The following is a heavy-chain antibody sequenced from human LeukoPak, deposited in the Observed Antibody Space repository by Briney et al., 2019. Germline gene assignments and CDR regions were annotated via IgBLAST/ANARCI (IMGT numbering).Heavy chain of an antibody. Sequence: ASVKVSCKASGYTFTSYGISWVRQAPGQGLEWMGWISAYNGNTNYAQKLQGRVTMTTDTSTSTAYMELRSLRSDDTAVYYCAASWCSSFTCDPVHGNVDYWGQGTLVTVSS. CDR1: GYTFTSYG. D-gene: IGHD6-13*01. V-gene: IGHV1-18*01. CDR2: ISAYNGNT. J-gene: IGHJ4*02. CDR3: AASWCSSFTCDPVHGNVDY.